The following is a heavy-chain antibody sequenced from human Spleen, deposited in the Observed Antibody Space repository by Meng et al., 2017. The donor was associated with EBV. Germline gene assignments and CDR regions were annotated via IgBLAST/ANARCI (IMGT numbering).Heavy chain of an antibody. J-gene: IGHJ5*02. CDR2: IYPGGST. D-gene: IGHD5-12*01. CDR3: ARVDPTSSKLFDP. CDR1: GDSISSRNW. V-gene: IGHV4-4*02. Sequence: VLLPESAPGLVKPSGTPAAICSVSGDSISSRNWWSWVRQSPGKGLEWIGEIYPGGSTNYNPSLKSRVTISLDKSKNHFSLRLNSVTAADTAMYFCARVDPTSSKLFDPWGQGTLVTVSS.